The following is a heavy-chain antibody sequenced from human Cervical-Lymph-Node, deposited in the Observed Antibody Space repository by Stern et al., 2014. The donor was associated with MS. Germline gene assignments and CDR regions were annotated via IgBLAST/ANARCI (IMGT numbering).Heavy chain of an antibody. J-gene: IGHJ6*02. D-gene: IGHD3-22*01. CDR1: GGSISSFY. CDR3: ARHIGLVVSHYYYYGMDV. V-gene: IGHV4-59*08. Sequence: QVQLQESGPGLVKPSETLSLTCAVSGGSISSFYWSWIRQPPGKGLEWIGSIHYTGNTNYHPPLNSRVTISVDTSKNQFSLQLSFVPAADTAIYFCARHIGLVVSHYYYYGMDVWGHGTTVTVSS. CDR2: IHYTGNT.